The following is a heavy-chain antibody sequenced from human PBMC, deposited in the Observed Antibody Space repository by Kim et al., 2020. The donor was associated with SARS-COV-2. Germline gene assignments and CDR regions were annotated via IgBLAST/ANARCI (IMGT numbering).Heavy chain of an antibody. D-gene: IGHD2-2*01. CDR3: ARDIVVVPAARDYYYYGM. V-gene: IGHV4-34*01. Sequence: SETLSLTCAVYGGSFSGYYWSWIRQPPGKGLEWIGEINHSGSTNYNPSLKSRVTISLDTSKNQSSLKLSSVTAADTAVYYCARDIVVVPAARDYYYYGM. J-gene: IGHJ6*01. CDR1: GGSFSGYY. CDR2: INHSGST.